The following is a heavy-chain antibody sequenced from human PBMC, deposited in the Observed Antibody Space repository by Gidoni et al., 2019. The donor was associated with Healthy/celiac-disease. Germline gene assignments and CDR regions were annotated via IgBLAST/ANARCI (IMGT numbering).Heavy chain of an antibody. CDR1: GFTFRSYG. CDR2: ISYDGSNK. CDR3: AKGTVYSSSSLSFDY. D-gene: IGHD6-6*01. V-gene: IGHV3-30*18. Sequence: QVQLVESGGGVVQPGRSLRLSCAASGFTFRSYGMHWVRQAPGKGLEWVAVISYDGSNKYYADSVKGRFTISRDNSKNTLYLQMNSLRAEDTAVYYCAKGTVYSSSSLSFDYWGQGTLVTVSS. J-gene: IGHJ4*02.